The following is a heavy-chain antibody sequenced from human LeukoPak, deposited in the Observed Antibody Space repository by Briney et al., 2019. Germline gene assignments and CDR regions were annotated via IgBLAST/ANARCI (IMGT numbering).Heavy chain of an antibody. CDR2: IYYSGST. V-gene: IGHV4-39*01. D-gene: IGHD3-22*01. Sequence: SETLSLTCTVSGGSISSSSYYWGWIRQPPGKGLEWIGSIYYSGSTYYNPSLKSRVTISVDTSKNQFSLKLSSVTAADTAVYYCARHPRRWGYDSSGLLDYWGQGTLVTVSS. CDR3: ARHPRRWGYDSSGLLDY. CDR1: GGSISSSSYY. J-gene: IGHJ4*02.